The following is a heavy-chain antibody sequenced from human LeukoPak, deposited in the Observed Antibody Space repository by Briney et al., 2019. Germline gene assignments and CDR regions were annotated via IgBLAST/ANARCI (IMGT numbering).Heavy chain of an antibody. CDR2: LYSGGNT. CDR3: AKDLVAYCGTDCYSYFDY. Sequence: GGSLRLSCAASGFTVSNNYMSWVRQAPGKGLEWVSVLYSGGNTYYTDSVKGRFTISRDNSKNTLYLQMNSLRAEGTAVYYCAKDLVAYCGTDCYSYFDYWGQGTVVTVSS. CDR1: GFTVSNNY. V-gene: IGHV3-53*05. D-gene: IGHD2-21*02. J-gene: IGHJ4*02.